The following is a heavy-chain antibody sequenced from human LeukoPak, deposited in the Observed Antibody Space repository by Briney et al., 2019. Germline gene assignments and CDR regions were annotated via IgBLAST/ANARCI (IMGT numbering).Heavy chain of an antibody. CDR1: GFTFSTYA. J-gene: IGHJ4*02. Sequence: GGSLRLSCAASGFTFSTYAMSWVRQAPGKGLEWVSAISGSGGSTYYADSVKGRFTISRDNSKNTLYLQMNSLRAEDTAVYYCAKAPDYYGSGSPIDYWGQGTLVTVSS. D-gene: IGHD3-10*01. CDR3: AKAPDYYGSGSPIDY. CDR2: ISGSGGST. V-gene: IGHV3-23*01.